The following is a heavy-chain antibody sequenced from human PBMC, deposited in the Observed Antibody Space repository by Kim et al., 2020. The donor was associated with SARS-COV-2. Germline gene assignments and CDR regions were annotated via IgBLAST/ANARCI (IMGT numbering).Heavy chain of an antibody. CDR2: ISSSSSYI. J-gene: IGHJ4*02. CDR1: GFTFSSYS. V-gene: IGHV3-21*01. Sequence: GGSLRISCAASGFTFSSYSMNWVRQAPGKGLEWVSSISSSSSYIYYADSVKGRFTISRDNAKNSLYLQMNSLRAEDTAVYYCASPSWSSNPLFDYWGQGTLVTVSS. D-gene: IGHD4-4*01. CDR3: ASPSWSSNPLFDY.